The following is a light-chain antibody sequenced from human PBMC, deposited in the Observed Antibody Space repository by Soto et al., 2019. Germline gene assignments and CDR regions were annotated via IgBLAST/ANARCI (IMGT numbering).Light chain of an antibody. J-gene: IGKJ2*01. Sequence: DIVMTQSPDSLAVSLGERATINCKSSQTVLYSSNEKNYLAWYQQKPGQPPKLLIYWASTRESGVPDRFSGSGSGTDFTLTISSLQAEDVAVYYCQQYYSTPKYTFGQGTKLEIK. CDR3: QQYYSTPKYT. CDR2: WAS. V-gene: IGKV4-1*01. CDR1: QTVLYSSNEKNY.